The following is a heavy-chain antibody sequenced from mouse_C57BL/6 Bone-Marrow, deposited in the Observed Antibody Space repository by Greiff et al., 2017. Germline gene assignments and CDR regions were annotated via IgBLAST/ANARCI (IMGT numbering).Heavy chain of an antibody. Sequence: QVQLQQPGAELVKPGASVKLSCKASGYTFTSYWMHWVKQRPGQGLEWIGMIYPNSGSTNYNEKFKSKATLTVDKSSSTAYMQLSSLTSEDSAVYYCARTGITTVAPDYWGQGTSLTVSS. V-gene: IGHV1-64*01. CDR2: IYPNSGST. D-gene: IGHD1-1*01. CDR1: GYTFTSYW. J-gene: IGHJ2*02. CDR3: ARTGITTVAPDY.